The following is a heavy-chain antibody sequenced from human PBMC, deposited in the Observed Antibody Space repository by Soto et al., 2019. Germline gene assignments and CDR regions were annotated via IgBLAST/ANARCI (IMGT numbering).Heavy chain of an antibody. CDR3: AIIMTHSDSFDI. V-gene: IGHV1-2*04. CDR2: INSNSGAT. D-gene: IGHD3-16*01. J-gene: IGHJ3*02. CDR1: GYSFAGFY. Sequence: ASVKVSCKASGYSFAGFYIHWMRQAPGQGLEWVGSINSNSGATTYAQKFQDSVAMTRDTSVSTAYMDLNRLTSDDTAIYYCAIIMTHSDSFDIWGQGTMVTVPS.